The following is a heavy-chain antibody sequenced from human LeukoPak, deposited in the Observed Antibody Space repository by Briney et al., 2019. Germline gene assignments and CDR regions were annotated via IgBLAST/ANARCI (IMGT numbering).Heavy chain of an antibody. CDR1: GGSFSGYY. CDR2: INHSGST. J-gene: IGHJ4*02. Sequence: SETLSLTCAVYGGSFSGYYWSWIRQPPGKGLEWIGEINHSGSTNYNPSLKSRVTISVDTSKNQLSLKLSSVTAADTAVYYCARGRHNRNRGSSRTYYFDYWGQGTLVTVSS. D-gene: IGHD3-16*01. CDR3: ARGRHNRNRGSSRTYYFDY. V-gene: IGHV4-34*01.